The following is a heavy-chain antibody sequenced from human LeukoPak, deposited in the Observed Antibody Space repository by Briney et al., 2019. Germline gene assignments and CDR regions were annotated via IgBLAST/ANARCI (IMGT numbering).Heavy chain of an antibody. V-gene: IGHV3-64*01. Sequence: GGSLRLSCAVSGFTFSIYIMHWVRQAPGRGLEYVSAIGSDGGSTYYANSVKGRFTISRDNSKNTLYLQMGSLRAEDMAVYYCVRGGYRGFDYEYWGQGTLVTVSS. CDR1: GFTFSIYI. CDR3: VRGGYRGFDYEY. J-gene: IGHJ4*02. D-gene: IGHD5-12*01. CDR2: IGSDGGST.